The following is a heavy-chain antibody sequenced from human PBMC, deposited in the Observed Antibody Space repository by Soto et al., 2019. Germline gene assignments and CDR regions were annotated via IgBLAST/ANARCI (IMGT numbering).Heavy chain of an antibody. Sequence: LSLTCAVYGGSFSGYYWSWIRQPPGKGLEWIGEINHSGSTNYNPSLKSRVTISVDTSKNQFSLKPSSVTAADTAVYYCARGNPWFDPWGQGTLVTVSS. CDR3: ARGNPWFDP. CDR1: GGSFSGYY. V-gene: IGHV4-34*01. J-gene: IGHJ5*02. CDR2: INHSGST.